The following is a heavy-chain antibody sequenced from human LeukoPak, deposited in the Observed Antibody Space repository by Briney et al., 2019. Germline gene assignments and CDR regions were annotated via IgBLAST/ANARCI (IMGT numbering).Heavy chain of an antibody. D-gene: IGHD2-2*01. CDR3: ATDSAVVVPAAKNAFDI. V-gene: IGHV4-61*08. J-gene: IGHJ3*02. CDR2: IYYSGST. CDR1: GGSISGGSISGYH. Sequence: SETLSLTCSVSGGSISGGSISGYHWSWIRQPPGKGLEWIGYIYYSGSTNYNPSLKSRVTISVDTSKNQFSLKLSSVTAADTAVYYCATDSAVVVPAAKNAFDIWGQGTMVTVSS.